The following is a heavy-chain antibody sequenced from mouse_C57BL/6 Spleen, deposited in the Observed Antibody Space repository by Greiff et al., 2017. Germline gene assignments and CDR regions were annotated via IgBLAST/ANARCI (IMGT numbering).Heavy chain of an antibody. CDR2: IHPNSGST. J-gene: IGHJ3*01. Sequence: QVQLQQPGAELVKPGASVPLSCKASGYTFTSYWMHWVKQRPGQGLEWIGMIHPNSGSTNYNEKFKSKATLTVDKSSSTAYMQLSILTSEYSAVYYCARREGYYWFADWGKGTLVTVSA. CDR1: GYTFTSYW. D-gene: IGHD2-3*01. CDR3: ARREGYYWFAD. V-gene: IGHV1-64*01.